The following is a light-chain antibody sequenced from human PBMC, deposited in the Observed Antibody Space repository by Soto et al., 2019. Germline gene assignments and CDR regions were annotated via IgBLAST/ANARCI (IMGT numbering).Light chain of an antibody. CDR2: DAS. J-gene: IGKJ4*01. CDR1: QGISTL. Sequence: AIQLTQSPSSLSASVGDRVTITCRASQGISTLLAWYQHKPGKSPKLLIYDASGLESGVPSRFSGSGFGTDFVLTISSLQLEAFVCYYCQQFYDYPLTFGGGTKVDIK. V-gene: IGKV1D-13*01. CDR3: QQFYDYPLT.